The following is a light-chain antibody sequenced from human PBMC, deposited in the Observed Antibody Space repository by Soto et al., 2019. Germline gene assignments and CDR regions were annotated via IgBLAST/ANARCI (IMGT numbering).Light chain of an antibody. CDR1: SSNIGSNT. Sequence: QSVVTQPPSVSGTPGQRVTISSSGSSSNIGSNTVNWYQHLPGTAPKLLIYADKQRPSGVPDRFSGSKSGSSASLAISGLQPEDEGDYYCAAWDDSLNGVFGGGTKLTVL. CDR2: ADK. V-gene: IGLV1-44*01. J-gene: IGLJ3*02. CDR3: AAWDDSLNGV.